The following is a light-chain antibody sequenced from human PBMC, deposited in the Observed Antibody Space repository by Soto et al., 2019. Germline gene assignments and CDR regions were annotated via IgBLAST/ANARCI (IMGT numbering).Light chain of an antibody. CDR2: AAS. CDR3: QQSASSPIT. Sequence: EIVLTQSPGTLSLSPGERATLSCRASQTISNTYLAWYRQKPGQAPRLLMYAASSRANGVPDRFSGSGSGTDFTLTISRLEPEDFAVYCCQQSASSPITFGQGTRLDIK. CDR1: QTISNTY. J-gene: IGKJ5*01. V-gene: IGKV3-20*01.